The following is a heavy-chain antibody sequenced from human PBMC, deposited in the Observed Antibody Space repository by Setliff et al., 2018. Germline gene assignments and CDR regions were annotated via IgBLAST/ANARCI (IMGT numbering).Heavy chain of an antibody. CDR1: GFTFSDYY. V-gene: IGHV3-11*01. D-gene: IGHD4-17*01. Sequence: LRLSCAASGFTFSDYYMSWIRQAPGKGLEWVSYISSSGSTIYYADSVKGRFTMSRDNAKNSLYLEMNSLRAEDTALYYCAKGAVTTIYYGMDVWGQGTTVTVSS. J-gene: IGHJ6*02. CDR2: ISSSGSTI. CDR3: AKGAVTTIYYGMDV.